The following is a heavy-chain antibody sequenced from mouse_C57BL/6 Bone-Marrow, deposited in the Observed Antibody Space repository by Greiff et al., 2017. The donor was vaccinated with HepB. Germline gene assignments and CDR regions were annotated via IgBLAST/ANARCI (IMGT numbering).Heavy chain of an antibody. Sequence: EVQRVESGPGLVKPSQSLSLTCSVTGYSITSGYYWNWIRQFPGNKLEWMGYISYDGSNNYNPSLKNRISITRDTSKNQFFLKLNSVTTEDTATYYCARGITTVGPHYWGQGTTLTVSS. J-gene: IGHJ2*01. CDR3: ARGITTVGPHY. V-gene: IGHV3-6*01. CDR1: GYSITSGYY. D-gene: IGHD1-1*01. CDR2: ISYDGSN.